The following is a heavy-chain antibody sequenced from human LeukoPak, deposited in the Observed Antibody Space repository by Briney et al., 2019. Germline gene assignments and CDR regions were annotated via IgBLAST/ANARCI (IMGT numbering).Heavy chain of an antibody. CDR3: AKDSAYYYDSSGYYYD. V-gene: IGHV3-30*02. J-gene: IGHJ4*02. CDR1: GFTFSSYG. CDR2: IRYDANNK. D-gene: IGHD3-22*01. Sequence: GGSLRLSCAASGFTFSSYGMHWVRQAPGKGLECVAFIRYDANNKYYADSVKGRFTISRDNARNSLYLQMNSLRAEDTAVYYCAKDSAYYYDSSGYYYDWGQGTLVTVSS.